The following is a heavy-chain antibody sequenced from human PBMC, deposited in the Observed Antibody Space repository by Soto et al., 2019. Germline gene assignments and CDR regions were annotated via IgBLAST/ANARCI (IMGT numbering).Heavy chain of an antibody. CDR3: ARAGITMISAHFDY. CDR2: INHSGST. Sequence: QVQLQQWGAGLLKPSETLSLTCAVYGGSFSGYYWSWIRQPPGKGLEWIGEINHSGSTNYNPSLKSRVTISVDTSKNQFSLKLSSVTAADTAVYYCARAGITMISAHFDYWGQGTLVTVSS. V-gene: IGHV4-34*01. CDR1: GGSFSGYY. D-gene: IGHD3-22*01. J-gene: IGHJ4*02.